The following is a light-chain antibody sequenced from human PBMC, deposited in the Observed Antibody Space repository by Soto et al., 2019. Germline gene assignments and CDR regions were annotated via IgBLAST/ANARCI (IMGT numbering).Light chain of an antibody. CDR3: LQSDRVPHT. Sequence: DIQMTQSPSSVSASVGDRVTLTCRASQGISSWLAWYQQKPGKAPKLLIYASSSLQSGVPSRFSGSGSGTRFTRTISSLQPEDSATYYCLQSDRVPHTFGQGTKLEIK. CDR1: QGISSW. CDR2: ASS. V-gene: IGKV1-12*01. J-gene: IGKJ2*01.